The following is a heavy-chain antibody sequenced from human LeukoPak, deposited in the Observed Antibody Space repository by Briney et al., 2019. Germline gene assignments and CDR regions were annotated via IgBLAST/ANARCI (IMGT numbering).Heavy chain of an antibody. CDR2: IYSGGDT. CDR1: GFTFSSYW. CDR3: ARGSLVFD. Sequence: GGSLRLSCAASGFTFSSYWMHWVRQAPGKGLVWVSIIYSGGDTYYADSMKARFTISRDNSKNTLYLQMNSLRAEDTAVYYCARGSLVFDWGQGTLVIVSS. J-gene: IGHJ4*02. V-gene: IGHV3-66*01. D-gene: IGHD2-8*02.